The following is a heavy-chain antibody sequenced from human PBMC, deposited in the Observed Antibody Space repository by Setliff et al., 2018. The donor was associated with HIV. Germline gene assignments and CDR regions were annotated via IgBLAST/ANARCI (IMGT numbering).Heavy chain of an antibody. J-gene: IGHJ4*02. CDR1: GFTFSSYW. V-gene: IGHV3-74*01. CDR3: ARGPLLLEWLLTY. D-gene: IGHD3-3*01. CDR2: INSDGRST. Sequence: GGSLRLSCAASGFTFSSYWMHWVRQAPGKGLVWVSRINSDGRSTSYADSVKGRFTISRDNDKNTLYLQMNSLRAEGTAEYYCARGPLLLEWLLTYWGQGTLVTVSS.